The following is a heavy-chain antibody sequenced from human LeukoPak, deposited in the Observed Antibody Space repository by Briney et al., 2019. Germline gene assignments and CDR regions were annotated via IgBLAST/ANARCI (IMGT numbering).Heavy chain of an antibody. CDR3: ARSYDSSAYYYY. J-gene: IGHJ4*02. Sequence: ASVKVSCKASGYTFTGYYIHWVRQAPGQGLEWMGWINPDNGGTDYAQKFQGRVTMTRDTSIRTAYMEPTRLRSDDTAFYYCARSYDSSAYYYYWGQGTLVTVSS. V-gene: IGHV1-2*02. CDR2: INPDNGGT. CDR1: GYTFTGYY. D-gene: IGHD3-22*01.